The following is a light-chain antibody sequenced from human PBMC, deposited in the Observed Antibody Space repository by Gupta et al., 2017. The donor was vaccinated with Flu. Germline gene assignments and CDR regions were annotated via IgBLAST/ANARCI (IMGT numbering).Light chain of an antibody. CDR1: SGSVSTSYY. J-gene: IGLJ3*02. CDR3: VLYMGSGIWV. CDR2: STN. V-gene: IGLV8-61*01. Sequence: QTVVTQEPLFTVSPGGTVTLTCSLSSGSVSTSYYPSWYQQTPGQAPRTLIYSTNTRSSGVPDRFSGSILGNKAALTITGAQADDESDYYCVLYMGSGIWVFGGGTKLTVL.